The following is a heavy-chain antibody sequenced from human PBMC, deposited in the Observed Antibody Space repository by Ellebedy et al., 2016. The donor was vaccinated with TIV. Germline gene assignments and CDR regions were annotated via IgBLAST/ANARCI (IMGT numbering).Heavy chain of an antibody. J-gene: IGHJ4*02. CDR2: ISSSSSTI. CDR3: ASSVRLGQWLDLHY. D-gene: IGHD6-19*01. CDR1: GFTFSSYS. V-gene: IGHV3-48*02. Sequence: GESLKISXAASGFTFSSYSMNWVRQAPGKGLEWVSYISSSSSTIYYADSVKGRFTISRDNAKNSLYLQMNSLRDEDTAVYYCASSVRLGQWLDLHYWGQGTLVTVSS.